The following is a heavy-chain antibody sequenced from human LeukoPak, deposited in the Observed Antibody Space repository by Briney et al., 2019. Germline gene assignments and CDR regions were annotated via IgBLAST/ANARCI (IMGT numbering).Heavy chain of an antibody. V-gene: IGHV4-39*01. D-gene: IGHD3-10*01. CDR3: ARPYGSGSYFDY. Sequence: SETLSLTCTVSGGSISSSSYYWGWIRQPPGKGLEWIGSIYYSGSTYYNPSLKSRVTISVDTSKNQFSLKLSSVTAADTAVYYYARPYGSGSYFDYWGQGTLVTVSS. CDR1: GGSISSSSYY. CDR2: IYYSGST. J-gene: IGHJ4*02.